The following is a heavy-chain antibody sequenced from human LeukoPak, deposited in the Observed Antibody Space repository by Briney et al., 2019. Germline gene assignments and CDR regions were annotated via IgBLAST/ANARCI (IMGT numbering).Heavy chain of an antibody. V-gene: IGHV3-33*01. CDR3: ARAYYYGSGRVFDY. CDR1: GFTFSSYG. CDR2: IWYDGSNE. Sequence: GGSLRLSCAASGFTFSSYGMHWVRQAPGKGLEWVAVIWYDGSNEYYADSVKGRFTISRDNSKNTLYLQMNSLRAEDTAVYYCARAYYYGSGRVFDYWGQGTLVTVSS. J-gene: IGHJ4*02. D-gene: IGHD3-10*01.